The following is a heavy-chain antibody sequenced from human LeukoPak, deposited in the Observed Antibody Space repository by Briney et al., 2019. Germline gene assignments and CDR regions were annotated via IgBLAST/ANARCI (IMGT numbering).Heavy chain of an antibody. J-gene: IGHJ6*03. V-gene: IGHV4-39*01. Sequence: SETLSLTCIVSGVSIRSDTYYWGWIRQPPGKGLEWIGNYHNGNSYYNPSLKSRVTISEDTSGNQFSLRVTSVTAADTAVYYCARLWDSTGLYFYYYMDVWGEGTTVTFS. CDR2: YHNGNS. CDR3: ARLWDSTGLYFYYYMDV. D-gene: IGHD6-25*01. CDR1: GVSIRSDTYY.